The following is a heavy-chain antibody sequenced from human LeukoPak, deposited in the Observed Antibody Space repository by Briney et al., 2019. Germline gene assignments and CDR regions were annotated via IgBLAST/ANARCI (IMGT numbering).Heavy chain of an antibody. CDR1: GGSISSDY. D-gene: IGHD6-13*01. CDR2: IYTSGST. Sequence: PSETLSLTCTVSGGSISSDYWSWIRQPDGKGLEWIGRIYTSGSTNYNPSLKSRVTISVDTSKNQFSLKLSSVTAADTAVYYCARLVGSSWYHEVLRGRDYWGQGTLVTVSS. J-gene: IGHJ4*02. V-gene: IGHV4-4*07. CDR3: ARLVGSSWYHEVLRGRDY.